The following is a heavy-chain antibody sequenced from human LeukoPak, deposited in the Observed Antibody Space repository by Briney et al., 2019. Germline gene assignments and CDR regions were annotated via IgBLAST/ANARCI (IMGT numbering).Heavy chain of an antibody. CDR1: GYTFTGYY. CDR2: INPNSGGT. V-gene: IGHV1-2*02. CDR3: ARGFWKTAGAFDI. J-gene: IGHJ3*02. D-gene: IGHD2-21*02. Sequence: AASVKVSCKASGYTFTGYYMHWVRQAPGQGLEWMGWINPNSGGTNYAQKFQGRVTMTRDTSISTAYMELSRLRSDETAMYYCARGFWKTAGAFDIWGQGTMVTVSS.